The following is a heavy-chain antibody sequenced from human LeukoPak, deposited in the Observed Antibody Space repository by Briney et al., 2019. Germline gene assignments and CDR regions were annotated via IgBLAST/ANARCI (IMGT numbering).Heavy chain of an antibody. J-gene: IGHJ6*03. V-gene: IGHV3-7*01. CDR3: ARGYSGSYPACMDV. Sequence: GGSLRLSCAASGFTFSSYWMSWVRQAPGKGLEWVANIKQDGSEKYYVDSVKGRFTISRDNAKNSLYLQMNSLRAEDTAVYYCARGYSGSYPACMDVWGKGTTVTVSS. CDR1: GFTFSSYW. D-gene: IGHD1-26*01. CDR2: IKQDGSEK.